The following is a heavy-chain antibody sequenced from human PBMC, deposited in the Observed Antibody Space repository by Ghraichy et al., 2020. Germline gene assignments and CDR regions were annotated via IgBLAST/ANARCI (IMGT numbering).Heavy chain of an antibody. CDR3: VKDRGSSCPMCQLLYYYSYGMDV. V-gene: IGHV3-64D*06. CDR1: GFTFSSYA. Sequence: GGSLRLSCSASGFTFSSYAMHWVRQAPGKGLEYVSAISSNGGSTYYADSVKGRFTICRDNSKNTLYLQMSRLKAEDTAVYYCVKDRGSSCPMCQLLYYYSYGMDVWGQGTTVTVSS. J-gene: IGHJ6*02. D-gene: IGHD2-2*01. CDR2: ISSNGGST.